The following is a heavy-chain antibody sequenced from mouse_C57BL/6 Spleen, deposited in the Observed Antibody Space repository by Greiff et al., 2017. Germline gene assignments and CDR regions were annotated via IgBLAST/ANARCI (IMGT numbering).Heavy chain of an antibody. CDR3: ARDDYYGSSYYFDY. D-gene: IGHD1-1*01. CDR2: IDPANGNT. CDR1: GFNIKNTY. Sequence: VQLQQSVAELVRPGASVKLSCTASGFNIKNTYMYWVKQRPEQGLEWIGRIDPANGNTKYAPKFQGKATITADTSSNTAYLQLSSLTSEDTAIYYCARDDYYGSSYYFDYWGQGTTLTVSS. V-gene: IGHV14-3*01. J-gene: IGHJ2*01.